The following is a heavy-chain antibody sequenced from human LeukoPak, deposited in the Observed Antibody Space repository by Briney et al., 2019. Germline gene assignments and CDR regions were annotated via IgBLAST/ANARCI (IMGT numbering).Heavy chain of an antibody. V-gene: IGHV1-2*06. CDR3: ARGKKLPSFDY. Sequence: GASVKVSCKASGCTFTDYYIHWVRQAPGQGPEWMGRINPNSGGTDYAQRFQGRVTMTRDTSIRTAYMDLSRLRSDDTAMYYCARGKKLPSFDYWGQGTLVTVSS. J-gene: IGHJ4*02. D-gene: IGHD1-26*01. CDR1: GCTFTDYY. CDR2: INPNSGGT.